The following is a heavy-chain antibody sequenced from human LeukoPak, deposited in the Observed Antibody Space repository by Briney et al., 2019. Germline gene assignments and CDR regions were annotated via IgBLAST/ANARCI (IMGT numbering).Heavy chain of an antibody. CDR2: INPNSGGT. J-gene: IGHJ4*02. CDR3: VRDRDIAYLRADF. V-gene: IGHV1-2*02. CDR1: GYTFTGYF. D-gene: IGHD5-12*01. Sequence: ASVKVSCKASGYTFTGYFIHWVRQAPGQGLEWMGWINPNSGGTSYLQSFQGRVTMTRDTSISTAYMDLSRLRSDDTAVYYCVRDRDIAYLRADFWGQGTLVTVSS.